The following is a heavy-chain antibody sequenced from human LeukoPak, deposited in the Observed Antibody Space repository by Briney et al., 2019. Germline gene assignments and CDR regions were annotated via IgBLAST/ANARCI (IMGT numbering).Heavy chain of an antibody. J-gene: IGHJ4*02. CDR3: AREGVGGSYYKDVGY. D-gene: IGHD1-26*01. V-gene: IGHV3-21*01. Sequence: KPGGSLRLSCAASGFTFSSYSMNWVRQAPGKGLEWVSSISSSSSYIYYADSVKGRFTISRDNAKNSLYLQMNSLRAEDTAVYYCAREGVGGSYYKDVGYWGQGTLVTVSS. CDR1: GFTFSSYS. CDR2: ISSSSSYI.